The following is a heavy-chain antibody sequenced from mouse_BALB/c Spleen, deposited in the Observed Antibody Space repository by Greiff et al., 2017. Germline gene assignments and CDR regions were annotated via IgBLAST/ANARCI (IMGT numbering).Heavy chain of an antibody. Sequence: QVQLQQSGAELAKPGASVKMSCKASGYTFTSYWMHWVKQRPGQGLEWIGYINPSTGYTEYNQKFKDKATLTADKSSSTAYMQLSSLTSEDSAVYYCARSGGLTSLFAYWGQGTLVTVSA. CDR2: INPSTGYT. J-gene: IGHJ3*01. V-gene: IGHV1-7*01. D-gene: IGHD6-1*01. CDR3: ARSGGLTSLFAY. CDR1: GYTFTSYW.